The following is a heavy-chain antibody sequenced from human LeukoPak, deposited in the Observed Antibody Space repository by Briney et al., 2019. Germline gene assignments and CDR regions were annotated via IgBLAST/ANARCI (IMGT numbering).Heavy chain of an antibody. V-gene: IGHV3-23*01. CDR2: ISGSGGST. J-gene: IGHJ4*02. CDR1: GFTFSSYA. D-gene: IGHD3-3*01. CDR3: AKVSTAVYDFWSGFDY. Sequence: GGSLRLSCAASGFTFSSYAMSWVRQAPGKGLEWVSAISGSGGSTYYADSMKGRFTISRDNSKNTLYLQMNSLRAEDTAVYYCAKVSTAVYDFWSGFDYWGQGTLVTVSS.